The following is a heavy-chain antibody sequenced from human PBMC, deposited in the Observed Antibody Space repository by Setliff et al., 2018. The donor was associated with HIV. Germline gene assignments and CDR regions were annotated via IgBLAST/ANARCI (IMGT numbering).Heavy chain of an antibody. CDR1: GYTFSTNA. V-gene: IGHV1-3*01. CDR2: INAGDDNT. CDR3: ARGSCGGCYLSDY. J-gene: IGHJ4*02. D-gene: IGHD2-15*01. Sequence: ASVKVSCKASGYTFSTNAIQWVRQAPGQRLEWMGYINAGDDNTRYSQKFQGRVTITRDTSANTADMELSSLSSEDTAVYYCARGSCGGCYLSDYWGQGTLVTVSS.